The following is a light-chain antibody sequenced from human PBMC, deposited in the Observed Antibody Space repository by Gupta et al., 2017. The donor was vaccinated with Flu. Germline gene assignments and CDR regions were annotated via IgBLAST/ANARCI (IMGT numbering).Light chain of an antibody. Sequence: PVTLGQPASISCRSSQSLVHSNGNTYLTWFQQRPGQSPRRLIYRVSNRDSGVPDRFSGSGSGTDFTLKISRVEAEDVGVYYCMQGTHLPTFGQGTKVEIK. CDR2: RVS. CDR3: MQGTHLPT. J-gene: IGKJ1*01. CDR1: QSLVHSNGNTY. V-gene: IGKV2-30*02.